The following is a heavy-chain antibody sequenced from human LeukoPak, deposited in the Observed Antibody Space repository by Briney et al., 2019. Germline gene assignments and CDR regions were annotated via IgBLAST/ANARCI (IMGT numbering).Heavy chain of an antibody. J-gene: IGHJ4*02. V-gene: IGHV1-2*02. D-gene: IGHD6-19*01. Sequence: ASVKVSCTASGYTFTGYYMHWVRQAPGQGLEWMGWINPNSGGTNYAQKFQGRVAMTRDTSISTAYMELSRLRSDDTAVYYCARNKYSSGWNYFDYWGQGTLVTVSS. CDR3: ARNKYSSGWNYFDY. CDR1: GYTFTGYY. CDR2: INPNSGGT.